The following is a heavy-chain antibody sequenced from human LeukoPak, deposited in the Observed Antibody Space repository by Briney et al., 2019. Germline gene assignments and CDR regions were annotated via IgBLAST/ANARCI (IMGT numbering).Heavy chain of an antibody. D-gene: IGHD3-22*01. Sequence: PGGSLRLSCAASGFTFSSYAMHWVRQAPGKGLEWVAVISYDGSNKYYADSVKGRFTISRDNSKNTLYLQMNSLRAEDTAVYHCAREGQDTMIVVVIPFDYWGQGTLVTVSS. CDR1: GFTFSSYA. V-gene: IGHV3-30*04. J-gene: IGHJ4*02. CDR3: AREGQDTMIVVVIPFDY. CDR2: ISYDGSNK.